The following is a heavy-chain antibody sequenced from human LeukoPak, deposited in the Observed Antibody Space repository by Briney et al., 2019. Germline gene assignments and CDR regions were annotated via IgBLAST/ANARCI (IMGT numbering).Heavy chain of an antibody. CDR3: ARVGYEYVWGSYRYGWFDP. D-gene: IGHD3-16*02. Sequence: PSQTLSLTCTVSGGSISSDNHYWSWIRQHPGKGLEWIGHINYSGNTHYNPSLKSRGTISVDTSKNQFSLKLNSVTAADTAVYYCARVGYEYVWGSYRYGWFDPWGQGTLVTVSS. CDR2: INYSGNT. V-gene: IGHV4-31*03. CDR1: GGSISSDNHY. J-gene: IGHJ5*01.